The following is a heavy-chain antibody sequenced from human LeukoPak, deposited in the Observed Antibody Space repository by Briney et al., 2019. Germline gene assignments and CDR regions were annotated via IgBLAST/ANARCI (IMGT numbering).Heavy chain of an antibody. J-gene: IGHJ4*02. D-gene: IGHD3/OR15-3a*01. CDR1: GASISTYY. CDR2: MYFSGDT. CDR3: ASGIQGTGNNY. V-gene: IGHV4-4*07. Sequence: SETLSLTCTISGASISTYYWSWIRQPAGKGLEWIGRMYFSGDTNYNPSLKSRVTMSLDTSKNHFSLDLNSVTAADTAVYYCASGIQGTGNNYWGQGTLVTVSS.